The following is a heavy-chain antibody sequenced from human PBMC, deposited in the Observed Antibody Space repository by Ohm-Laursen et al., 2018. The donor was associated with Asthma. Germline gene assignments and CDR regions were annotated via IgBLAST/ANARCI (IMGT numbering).Heavy chain of an antibody. CDR3: ARCHKKVAHEGAY. J-gene: IGHJ4*02. V-gene: IGHV3-21*01. CDR2: ISGSSSYI. D-gene: IGHD4/OR15-4a*01. CDR1: GFTFSTYS. Sequence: SLRLSCAASGFTFSTYSMNWVRQAPGKGLEWVSSISGSSSYIYYADSVKGRFTISRDNAKNSLYLQMNSLRVEDTAVYYCARCHKKVAHEGAYWGQGILVTVSS.